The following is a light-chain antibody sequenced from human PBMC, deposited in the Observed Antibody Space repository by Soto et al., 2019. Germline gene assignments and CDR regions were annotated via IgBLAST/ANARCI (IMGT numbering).Light chain of an antibody. CDR2: DAS. CDR1: QSINTW. V-gene: IGKV1-5*01. J-gene: IGKJ3*01. Sequence: DIQMTQSPSTLSASVGDRVTITCRASQSINTWLAWYQQKPGKAPKLLIYDASSLESGVPSRFSGSGSGTEFPLTISSLQPDDLASYYCQQYNSYSLFTFGPGTKVDIK. CDR3: QQYNSYSLFT.